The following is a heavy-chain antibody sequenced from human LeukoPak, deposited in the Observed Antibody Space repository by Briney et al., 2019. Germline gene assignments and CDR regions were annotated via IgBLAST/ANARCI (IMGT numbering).Heavy chain of an antibody. CDR3: ARDTSYDFWSDPTELFDI. J-gene: IGHJ3*02. CDR2: VSGHSGNK. CDR1: GYTFTTYG. D-gene: IGHD3-3*01. Sequence: ASVKVSCKATGYTFTTYGISWMRQAPGQGLEWVGWVSGHSGNKNYAQKLQGRVTMTTDTSTSTAYMELRSLRSDDTAAYYCARDTSYDFWSDPTELFDIWGQGTMVTVSS. V-gene: IGHV1-18*01.